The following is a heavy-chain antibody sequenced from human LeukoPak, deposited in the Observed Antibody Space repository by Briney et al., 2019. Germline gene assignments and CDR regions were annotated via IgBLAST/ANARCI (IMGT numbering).Heavy chain of an antibody. CDR3: ARGVSAWYRIDY. CDR1: GFPFSSYS. D-gene: IGHD6-13*01. Sequence: GGSLRLSCVASGFPFSSYSFHWVRQAPGKGLEWVALLSYDGSIKHYADSVKGRFTLSRDNSKSSVYLQMDSLKADDTAVYYCARGVSAWYRIDYWGQGTLVTVSS. J-gene: IGHJ4*02. CDR2: LSYDGSIK. V-gene: IGHV3-30*01.